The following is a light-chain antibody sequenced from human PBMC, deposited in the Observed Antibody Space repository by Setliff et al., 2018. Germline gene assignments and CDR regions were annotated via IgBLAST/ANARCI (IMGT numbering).Light chain of an antibody. CDR1: SGSIASNY. CDR3: QSYDNSNPDV. J-gene: IGLJ1*01. Sequence: NFMLTQPHSVSESPGKTVTISCTRSSGSIASNYVQWYQQRPGSSPTSVIYEDDQRPSGVPDRFSGSIDSSSNSASLTISGLKTKDEADYYCQSYDNSNPDVFGTGTKVTVL. V-gene: IGLV6-57*01. CDR2: EDD.